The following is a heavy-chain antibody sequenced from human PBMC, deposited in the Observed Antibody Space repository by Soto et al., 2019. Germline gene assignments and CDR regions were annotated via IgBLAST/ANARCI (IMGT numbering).Heavy chain of an antibody. V-gene: IGHV4-31*03. CDR2: IYYSGNT. CDR3: AREESSGYYFRVFDY. CDR1: GGSISSGGYY. J-gene: IGHJ4*02. Sequence: QVQLQESGPGLVKPSQTLALTCTVSGGSISSGGYYWSWIRQHPGKGLEWIGYIYYSGNTYYNPSLQSRVLISVDPSKNQFSLKLSSVTAADTAVYYCAREESSGYYFRVFDYWGQGTLVTASS. D-gene: IGHD3-22*01.